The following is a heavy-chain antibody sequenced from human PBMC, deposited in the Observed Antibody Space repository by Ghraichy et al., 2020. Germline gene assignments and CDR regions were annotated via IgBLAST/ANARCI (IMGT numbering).Heavy chain of an antibody. D-gene: IGHD6-19*01. CDR3: AKALSGWVAFDY. V-gene: IGHV3-23*01. CDR2: ISSSGGST. Sequence: GGSLRLSCAASGFTFSSYAMSWVRQAPGKGLEWVSAISSSGGSTYYADSVKGRFTISRDNSKNTLYLQMNSLRAEDTALYYCAKALSGWVAFDYWGQGTLLTVSS. J-gene: IGHJ4*02. CDR1: GFTFSSYA.